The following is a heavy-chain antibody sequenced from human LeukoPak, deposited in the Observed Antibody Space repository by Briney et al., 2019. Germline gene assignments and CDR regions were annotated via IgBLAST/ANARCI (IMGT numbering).Heavy chain of an antibody. J-gene: IGHJ4*02. Sequence: GGSLRLSCAASGFTFSDYSMAWVRQAPGKGLEGVAVISGRSGAIFYADSVKGRFTISRDNSKKMLHLQVSSLRAEDTAVYYCAREGDRGVVVADYFDFWGQGTVVTVSS. CDR3: AREGDRGVVVADYFDF. CDR2: ISGRSGAI. D-gene: IGHD5-12*01. V-gene: IGHV3-23*01. CDR1: GFTFSDYS.